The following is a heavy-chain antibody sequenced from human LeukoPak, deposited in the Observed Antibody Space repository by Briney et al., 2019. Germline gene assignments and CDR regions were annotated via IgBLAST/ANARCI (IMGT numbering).Heavy chain of an antibody. CDR3: ASSPPYCSGGSCYLLDY. V-gene: IGHV1-69*13. J-gene: IGHJ4*02. Sequence: SVKVSCKASGGTFSSYAISWVRQAPGQGLEWMGGIIPIFGTANYAQKFQGRVTITADESTSTAYMELSSLRSEDTAVYYCASSPPYCSGGSCYLLDYWGQGTLVTVSS. CDR2: IIPIFGTA. CDR1: GGTFSSYA. D-gene: IGHD2-15*01.